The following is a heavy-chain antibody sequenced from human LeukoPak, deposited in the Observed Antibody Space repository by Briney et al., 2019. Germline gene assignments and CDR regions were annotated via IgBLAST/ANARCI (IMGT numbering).Heavy chain of an antibody. J-gene: IGHJ4*02. D-gene: IGHD3-10*01. Sequence: SETLSLICTVSGVSVSDGNYQGRGIRQPPGKGLEWFGYMFYAESTKYTPSLNRQVTISVHRSKNPVSLNLTSVTAADTAVYYCASTSNTWLGLPYFDSWGQGTLVTVSA. CDR1: GVSVSDGNYQ. CDR2: MFYAEST. V-gene: IGHV4-61*01. CDR3: ASTSNTWLGLPYFDS.